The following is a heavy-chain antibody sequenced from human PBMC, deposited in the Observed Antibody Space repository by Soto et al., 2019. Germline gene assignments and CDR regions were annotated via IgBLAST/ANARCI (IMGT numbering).Heavy chain of an antibody. CDR3: ARQSRPLRRSSFDL. Sequence: QVQLQESGPGLVKPSETLSVTCTVSGASISSNTYYWAWIRQSPGRGLEWIGTIDYSGDNYYNPSLKSRVTISADTSKNQLSLKVTSVTVADTAVYFCARQSRPLRRSSFDLWGQGTLVIVSS. CDR2: IDYSGDN. CDR1: GASISSNTYY. J-gene: IGHJ4*02. V-gene: IGHV4-39*01. D-gene: IGHD1-26*01.